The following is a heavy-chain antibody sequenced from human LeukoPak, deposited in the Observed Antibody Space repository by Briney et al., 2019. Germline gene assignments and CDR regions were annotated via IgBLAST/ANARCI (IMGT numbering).Heavy chain of an antibody. CDR3: ARFGELWVSYLEFDY. V-gene: IGHV3-48*01. Sequence: GGSLRLSCAASGFTFSSYSMNWVRQAPGKGLEWVSYISSSSSTIYYADSVKGRFTISRDNAKNTLFLQMHSLRAEDTAVYYCARFGELWVSYLEFDYWGQGTLVTVSS. CDR1: GFTFSSYS. D-gene: IGHD3-10*01. CDR2: ISSSSSTI. J-gene: IGHJ4*02.